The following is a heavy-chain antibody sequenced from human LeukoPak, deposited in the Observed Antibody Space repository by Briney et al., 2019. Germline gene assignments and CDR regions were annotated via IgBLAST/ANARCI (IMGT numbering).Heavy chain of an antibody. V-gene: IGHV1-2*02. Sequence: GASVKVSCKASGYTFTGYYMHWVRQAPGQGVEWMGWINPNSGGTNYAQKFQGRVTMTRDTSISTAYMELSRLRSDDTAVYYCARDSAAAMGGSYYDSSGYIYWGQGTLVTVSS. CDR1: GYTFTGYY. CDR3: ARDSAAAMGGSYYDSSGYIY. CDR2: INPNSGGT. D-gene: IGHD3-22*01. J-gene: IGHJ4*02.